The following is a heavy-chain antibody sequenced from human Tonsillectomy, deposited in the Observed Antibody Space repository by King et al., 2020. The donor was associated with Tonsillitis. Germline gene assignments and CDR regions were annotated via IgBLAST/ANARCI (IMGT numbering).Heavy chain of an antibody. Sequence: QLVQSGAEVKKPGASVKVSCKASGYTFTSYDIHWVRQATGQGLEWMGWMNSNSGNAGYAQKFQGRITMTRNTSISTVYMELSNLRSEDTAVYFCARVLGDSSSSVDNNYRMDVWGQGTTVTVPS. V-gene: IGHV1-8*01. D-gene: IGHD6-6*01. CDR1: GYTFTSYD. J-gene: IGHJ6*02. CDR3: ARVLGDSSSSVDNNYRMDV. CDR2: MNSNSGNA.